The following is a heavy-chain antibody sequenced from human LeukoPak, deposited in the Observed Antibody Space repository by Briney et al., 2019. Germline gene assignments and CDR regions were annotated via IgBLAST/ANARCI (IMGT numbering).Heavy chain of an antibody. CDR1: GFTVSSNY. CDR3: ARDPMYSGKSIDI. J-gene: IGHJ3*02. CDR2: IYSGGST. D-gene: IGHD1-26*01. V-gene: IGHV3-53*01. Sequence: HTGGSLRLSCAASGFTVSSNYMSWVRQAPGKGLEWVAVIYSGGSTYYADSVKGRFTISRDNSKNTLYLQMNSLRAEDTAVYYCARDPMYSGKSIDIWGQGTMVIVSS.